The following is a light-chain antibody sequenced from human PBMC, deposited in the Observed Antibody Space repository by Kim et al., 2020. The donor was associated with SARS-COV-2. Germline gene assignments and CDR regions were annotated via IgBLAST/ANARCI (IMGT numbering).Light chain of an antibody. J-gene: IGKJ4*01. CDR3: QQRSNWPT. CDR1: QSVSSY. V-gene: IGKV3-11*01. CDR2: DAS. Sequence: SLSPGERATLSCRASQSVSSYLAWYQQKPGQAPRHRIYDASTRATGIPARFSGSGSGTDFTLTISSLGPEDFAVYYCQQRSNWPTFGGGTKVDIK.